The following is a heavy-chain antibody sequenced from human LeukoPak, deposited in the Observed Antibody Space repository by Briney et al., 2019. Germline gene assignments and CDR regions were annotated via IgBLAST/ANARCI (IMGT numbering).Heavy chain of an antibody. V-gene: IGHV3-48*03. J-gene: IGHJ6*02. Sequence: PGGSLRLSCAASGFTFSNYEMNWVRQAPGKGLEWVSYISSSGSTIYYADSVKGRFTISRDNAKNSLYLQMNGLRAEDTAVYFCPRVYSSSSGKGMDVWGQGTTVTVSS. CDR3: PRVYSSSSGKGMDV. CDR2: ISSSGSTI. CDR1: GFTFSNYE. D-gene: IGHD6-6*01.